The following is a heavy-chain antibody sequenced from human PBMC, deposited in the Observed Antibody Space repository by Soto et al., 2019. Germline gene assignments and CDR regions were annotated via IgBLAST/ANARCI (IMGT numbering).Heavy chain of an antibody. D-gene: IGHD3-10*01. CDR1: GYTFTSYG. CDR3: ARVLLVLAQRVFDC. J-gene: IGHJ4*02. CDR2: ISAYNGNT. V-gene: IGHV1-18*01. Sequence: ALVKVSGKASGYTFTSYGISWGRQAPGQGLEWMGWISAYNGNTNYAQKLQGRVTMTTDTSTSTAYMELRSLRSDDTAVYYCARVLLVLAQRVFDCWGQGTLVTVSS.